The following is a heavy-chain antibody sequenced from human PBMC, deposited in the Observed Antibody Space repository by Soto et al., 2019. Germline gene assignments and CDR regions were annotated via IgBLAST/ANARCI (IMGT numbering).Heavy chain of an antibody. CDR3: AQDREEGILGN. J-gene: IGHJ4*02. D-gene: IGHD1-26*01. Sequence: GRPPRLSCAAAEFTFISLAMSWVSQAPGKGLEWVSAISGSGGSTYYADSVKGRFTISRDNSKNTLYLQMNSLRAEDTAVYYCAQDREEGILGNWGQGTLGTVSS. CDR1: EFTFISLA. V-gene: IGHV3-23*01. CDR2: ISGSGGST.